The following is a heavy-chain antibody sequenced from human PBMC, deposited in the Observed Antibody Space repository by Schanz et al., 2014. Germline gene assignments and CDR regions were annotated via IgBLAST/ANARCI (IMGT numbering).Heavy chain of an antibody. J-gene: IGHJ1*01. Sequence: EVQLVESGGYLVQPGGSLRLSCSASGFTFSSYAMHWVRQASGKGLEYVSAITRSGGGTYYSDSVKGRFTISRDNSKNTQYLQMSSLRHEDSAVYYCVKDAYCAGDCCPAEYFQHWGQGTLVNDSS. CDR3: VKDAYCAGDCCPAEYFQH. D-gene: IGHD2-21*02. CDR2: ITRSGGGT. CDR1: GFTFSSYA. V-gene: IGHV3-64D*06.